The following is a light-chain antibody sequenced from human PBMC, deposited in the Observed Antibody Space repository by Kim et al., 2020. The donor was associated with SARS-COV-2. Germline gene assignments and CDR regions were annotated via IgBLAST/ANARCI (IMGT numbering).Light chain of an antibody. CDR2: TAS. CDR1: QGIRNH. J-gene: IGKJ1*01. V-gene: IGKV1-27*01. CDR3: QKYNSAPQT. Sequence: DIQLTQSPPSLSASVGDRVTITCRASQGIRNHLAWYQQKPGKVPKLLIYTASTLVSGVPSRFGGSGSGTDFTLTISSLQPEDVATDYCQKYNSAPQTFGQGTKVDIK.